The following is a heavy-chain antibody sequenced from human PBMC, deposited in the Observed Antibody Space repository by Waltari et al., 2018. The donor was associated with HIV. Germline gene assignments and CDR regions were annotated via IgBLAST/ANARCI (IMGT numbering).Heavy chain of an antibody. CDR1: GGAISSGSHY. J-gene: IGHJ6*02. Sequence: QVQLQESGPGLVKPSQTLSLTCTVPGGAISSGSHYWTWTRQPAGKGLEWIGRIYSSGRSSYNPSLSSRVTISIDTAKNQFSLMLIAVTPADTAVYYCARGGGPHDFWSASEGYYGMDVWGQGTTVTVSS. V-gene: IGHV4-61*02. CDR3: ARGGGPHDFWSASEGYYGMDV. CDR2: IYSSGRS. D-gene: IGHD3-3*01.